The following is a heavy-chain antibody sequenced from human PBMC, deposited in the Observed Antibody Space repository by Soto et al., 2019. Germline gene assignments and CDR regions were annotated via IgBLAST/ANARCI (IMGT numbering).Heavy chain of an antibody. J-gene: IGHJ4*02. Sequence: PGGSLRLSCKAFEFTFAAYWMSWVRQVPGKGLEWVANIKEDGSETYYMGSVKGRFTISRDNAKNSLFLQMNSLRAEDTAVYHCVREGEPYAGGCRKCGAYDYWGQGTLVTVSS. V-gene: IGHV3-7*01. CDR1: EFTFAAYW. CDR2: IKEDGSET. CDR3: VREGEPYAGGCRKCGAYDY. D-gene: IGHD6-19*01.